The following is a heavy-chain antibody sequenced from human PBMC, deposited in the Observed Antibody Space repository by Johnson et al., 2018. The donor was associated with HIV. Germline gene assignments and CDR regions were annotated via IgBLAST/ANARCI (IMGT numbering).Heavy chain of an antibody. Sequence: QMLLVESGGGVVQPGRSLRLSCAASGLTFSSYGMHWVRQAPGKGLEWVAVISYDGSNKYYADSVKGRFTISRDNSKNTLYLQMNSLRAEDTAVYYCARALEVGATTANEAFDIWGQGTMVTVSS. J-gene: IGHJ3*02. CDR2: ISYDGSNK. CDR3: ARALEVGATTANEAFDI. CDR1: GLTFSSYG. D-gene: IGHD1-26*01. V-gene: IGHV3-30*19.